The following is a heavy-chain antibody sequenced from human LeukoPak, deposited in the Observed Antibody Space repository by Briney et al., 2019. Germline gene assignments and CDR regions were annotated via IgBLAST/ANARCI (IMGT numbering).Heavy chain of an antibody. D-gene: IGHD5-24*01. J-gene: IGHJ2*01. V-gene: IGHV4-59*01. CDR2: IYYSGST. CDR3: ARDRGEDGYNYWYFDL. CDR1: GGSISSYY. Sequence: SETLSLTCTVSGGSISSYYWSWIRQPPGKGLEWIGYIYYSGSTNYNPSLKSRVTISVDTSKNQFSLKLSSVTAADTAVYYCARDRGEDGYNYWYFDLWGRGTLVTVSS.